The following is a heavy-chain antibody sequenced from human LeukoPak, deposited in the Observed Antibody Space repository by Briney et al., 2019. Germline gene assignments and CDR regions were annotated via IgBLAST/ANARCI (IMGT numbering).Heavy chain of an antibody. V-gene: IGHV4-34*01. D-gene: IGHD3-10*01. CDR1: GGSFSGYY. Sequence: SETLSPTCAVYGGSFSGYYWSWIRQPPGKGLEWIGEINHSGSTNYNPSLKSRVTISVDTSKNQFSLKLSSVTAADTAVYYCARGRVARGYYFDYWGQGTLVTVSS. CDR3: ARGRVARGYYFDY. CDR2: INHSGST. J-gene: IGHJ4*02.